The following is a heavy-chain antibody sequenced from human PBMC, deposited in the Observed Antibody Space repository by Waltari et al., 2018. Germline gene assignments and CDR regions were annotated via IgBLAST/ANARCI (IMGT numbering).Heavy chain of an antibody. CDR1: GYTFTSYY. J-gene: IGHJ6*03. CDR2: INPSGGST. V-gene: IGHV1-46*01. Sequence: QVQLVQSGAEVKKPGASVKVSCKAYGYTFTSYYMHWVRQAPGQGLEWMGIINPSGGSTSYAQKFQGRVTMTRDTSTSTVYMELSSLRSEDTAVYYCARGLWEWERDCYMDVWGKGTTVTVSS. CDR3: ARGLWEWERDCYMDV. D-gene: IGHD1-26*01.